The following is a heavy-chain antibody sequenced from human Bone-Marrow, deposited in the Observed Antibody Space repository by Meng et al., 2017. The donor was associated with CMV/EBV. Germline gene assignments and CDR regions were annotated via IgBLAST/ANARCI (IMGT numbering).Heavy chain of an antibody. CDR2: FSGGGLDTT. CDR1: GFTFDNYA. J-gene: IGHJ6*02. V-gene: IGHV3-23*01. CDR3: ARDGPTFTIFGVKYYYYGMDV. Sequence: GGSLRLSCSASGFTFDNYAMSWVRQAPGKGLEWVSTFSGGGLDTTYHADSVRGRFTTSRDNAKNSLYLQMNSLRAEDTAVYYCARDGPTFTIFGVKYYYYGMDVWGQGTTVTVSS. D-gene: IGHD3-3*01.